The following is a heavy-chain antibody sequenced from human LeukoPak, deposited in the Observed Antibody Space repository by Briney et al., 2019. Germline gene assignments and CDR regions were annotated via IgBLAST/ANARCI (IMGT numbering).Heavy chain of an antibody. J-gene: IGHJ4*02. CDR2: INHSGST. CDR3: ARDSSITSSF. D-gene: IGHD5-12*01. V-gene: IGHV4-34*01. CDR1: GGSISGYY. Sequence: SETLSLTCTVSGGSISGYYWSWIRQPPGKGLEWIGEINHSGSTNYNPSLKSRVTISVDTSKNQFSLKLSSVTAADTAVYYCARDSSITSSFWGQGTLVTVSS.